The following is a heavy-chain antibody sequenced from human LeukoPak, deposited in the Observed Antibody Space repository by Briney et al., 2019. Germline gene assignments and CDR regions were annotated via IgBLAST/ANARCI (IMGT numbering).Heavy chain of an antibody. CDR3: AKAVGGAFDI. J-gene: IGHJ3*02. CDR2: ISWNSGSI. CDR1: GFTFSSYA. Sequence: AGGSLRLSCAASGFTFSSYAMSWVRQAPGKGLEWVSGISWNSGSIGYADSVKGRFTISRDNAKNSLYLQMNSLRAEDTALYYCAKAVGGAFDIWGQGTMVTVSS. V-gene: IGHV3-9*01. D-gene: IGHD2-15*01.